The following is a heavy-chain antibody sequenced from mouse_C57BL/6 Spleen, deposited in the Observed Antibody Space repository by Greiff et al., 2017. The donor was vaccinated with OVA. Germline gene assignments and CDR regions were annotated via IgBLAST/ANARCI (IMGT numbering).Heavy chain of an antibody. D-gene: IGHD2-3*01. CDR2: IYPGDGDT. J-gene: IGHJ3*01. CDR1: GYAFSSSW. CDR3: ARQENGYYLFAY. V-gene: IGHV1-82*01. Sequence: QVQLQQSGPELVKPGASVKISCKASGYAFSSSWMNWVKQRPGKGLEWIGRIYPGDGDTNYNGKFKGKATLTADKSSSTAYLQLSSLTSEDSAVYFCARQENGYYLFAYWGQGTLVTVSA.